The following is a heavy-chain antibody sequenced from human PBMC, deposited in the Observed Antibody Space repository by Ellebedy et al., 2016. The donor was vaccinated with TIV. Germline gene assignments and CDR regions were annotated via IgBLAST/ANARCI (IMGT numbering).Heavy chain of an antibody. CDR1: GFIFSSYC. D-gene: IGHD3-10*01. CDR2: ISGSGGMM. J-gene: IGHJ4*02. Sequence: GESLKISCVASGFIFSSYCMTWVRQAPGKGLEWISYISGSGGMMDHADSVKGRFTISRDNAKNSLYLQLSSLRAEDTAVYYCARRSRGPSYYFDYWGQGALVTVSS. V-gene: IGHV3-48*04. CDR3: ARRSRGPSYYFDY.